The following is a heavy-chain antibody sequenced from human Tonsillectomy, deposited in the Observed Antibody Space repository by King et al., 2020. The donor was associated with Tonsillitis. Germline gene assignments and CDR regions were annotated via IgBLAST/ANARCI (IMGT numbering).Heavy chain of an antibody. Sequence: QLQESCPGLVKPSETLSLTCTVSGGSISSYYWNWIRQPPGKGLEWIGYMYYRGSTNYSPSLKRRVTMSVDTSKSQFSLKLSSVTAADTAVYYCARSLDLSDYYFGLDVWGQGTTVTVSS. V-gene: IGHV4-59*01. CDR1: GGSISSYY. J-gene: IGHJ6*02. CDR2: MYYRGST. D-gene: IGHD3/OR15-3a*01. CDR3: ARSLDLSDYYFGLDV.